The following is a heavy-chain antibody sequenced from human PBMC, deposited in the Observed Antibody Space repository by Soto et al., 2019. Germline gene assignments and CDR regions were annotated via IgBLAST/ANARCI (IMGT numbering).Heavy chain of an antibody. V-gene: IGHV3-66*01. J-gene: IGHJ6*01. D-gene: IGHD2-15*01. Sequence: EVQLVESGGGLVQPGGSLRLSCAASGFTVSSKYMSWVRQAPGKGLEWVSLIQSGGSTYYAGSVKGRFTISRDNSENTLFLQMNSLRVEDTAVYYCTRDDVHGSGGRCYGVPMDVWGKGPRSPSPQ. CDR2: IQSGGST. CDR1: GFTVSSKY. CDR3: TRDDVHGSGGRCYGVPMDV.